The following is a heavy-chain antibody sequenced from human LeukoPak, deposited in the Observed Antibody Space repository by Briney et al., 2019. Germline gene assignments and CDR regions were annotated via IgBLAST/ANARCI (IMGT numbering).Heavy chain of an antibody. CDR2: IRYDGSNK. V-gene: IGHV3-30*02. CDR1: GFTFSSYG. D-gene: IGHD3-10*01. Sequence: PGGSLRLSCTGSGFTFSSYGMHWVRQAPGKGLEWVAFIRYDGSNKYYADSVKGRFTISRDNSKNTLYLQMNSLRAEDTAVYYCAKDIKYYFDYWGQGTLVTVSS. CDR3: AKDIKYYFDY. J-gene: IGHJ4*02.